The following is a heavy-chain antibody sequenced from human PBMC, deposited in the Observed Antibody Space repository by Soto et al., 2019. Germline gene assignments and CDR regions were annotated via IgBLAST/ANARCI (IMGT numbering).Heavy chain of an antibody. CDR1: GDAINSGDYY. J-gene: IGHJ4*02. D-gene: IGHD3-10*01. Sequence: QVRLQESGPGLVKPSQTLSLTCIVSGDAINSGDYYWSWIRQPPGKGLEWIGYIYYSGSTYYNPSLKSRLTISVDTSKNQFSMKLSSVTAADTAVYYCARDRGWFYFDYWGQGTLVTVSS. CDR3: ARDRGWFYFDY. V-gene: IGHV4-30-4*01. CDR2: IYYSGST.